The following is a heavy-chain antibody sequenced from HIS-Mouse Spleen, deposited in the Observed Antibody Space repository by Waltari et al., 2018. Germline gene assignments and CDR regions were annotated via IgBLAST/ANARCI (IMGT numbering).Heavy chain of an antibody. CDR1: AVTCSRYG. D-gene: IGHD1-26*01. J-gene: IGHJ4*02. CDR3: AKDRGSQFDY. Sequence: QVQLVESGGGVVQPGRTLRLSCAASAVTCSRYGMHWVRQAPGKGLEWVAVISYDGSNKYYADSVKGRFTISRDNSKNTLYLQMNSLRAEDTAVYYCAKDRGSQFDYWGQGTLVTVSS. CDR2: ISYDGSNK. V-gene: IGHV3-30*18.